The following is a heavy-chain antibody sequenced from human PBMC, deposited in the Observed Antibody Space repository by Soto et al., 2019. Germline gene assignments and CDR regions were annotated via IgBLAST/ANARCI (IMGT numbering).Heavy chain of an antibody. V-gene: IGHV1-2*02. CDR2: INPNSGVT. D-gene: IGHD3-3*01. CDR3: ARIGVFGRECVA. CDR1: GYTFTAYY. Sequence: ASVKVSCKSSGYTFTAYYLHWVRQAPGQGLEWMGWINPNSGVTNYAQKFQDRVTMTRDTSISTAYMELDRLKSDDTAVYSCARIGVFGRECVAWGQGILLTVSS. J-gene: IGHJ5*02.